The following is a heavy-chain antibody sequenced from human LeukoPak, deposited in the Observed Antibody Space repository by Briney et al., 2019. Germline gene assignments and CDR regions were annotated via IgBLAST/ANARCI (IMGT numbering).Heavy chain of an antibody. V-gene: IGHV4-59*01. Sequence: SEPLSLTCTVPGGSISSYYWTWIRQPPGKGLEWIGYIYYSGSTSYNPSLMSRVTFSVDTSRNQFSLRLTSVTAADTAVYYCARNRLLYSSGRYATFDSWGQGTLVTVSS. CDR1: GGSISSYY. CDR3: ARNRLLYSSGRYATFDS. D-gene: IGHD6-19*01. CDR2: IYYSGST. J-gene: IGHJ4*02.